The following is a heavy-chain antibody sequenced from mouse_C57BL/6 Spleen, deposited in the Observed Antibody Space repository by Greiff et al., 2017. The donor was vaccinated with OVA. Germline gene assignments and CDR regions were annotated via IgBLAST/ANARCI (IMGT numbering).Heavy chain of an antibody. D-gene: IGHD2-3*01. J-gene: IGHJ2*01. CDR1: GFTFSDYY. CDR2: INYDGSST. Sequence: EVKLMESEGGLVQPGSSMKLSCTASGFTFSDYYMAWVRQVPEKGLEWVANINYDGSSTYYLDSLKSRFIISRDNAKNILYLQMSSLKSEDTATYYCARDNGYYSFDYWGQGTTLTVSS. CDR3: ARDNGYYSFDY. V-gene: IGHV5-16*01.